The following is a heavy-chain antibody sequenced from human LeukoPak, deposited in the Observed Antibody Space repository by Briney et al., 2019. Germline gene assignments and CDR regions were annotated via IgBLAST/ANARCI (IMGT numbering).Heavy chain of an antibody. J-gene: IGHJ4*02. V-gene: IGHV3-49*04. CDR3: TASDHLYCSSSSCHFDY. CDR1: GFTFSNYG. Sequence: GRSLRLSCAASGFTFSNYGMNWVRQAPGKGLEWVSFIQSKTYGEATLYAASVRGTFTISRDDSRSTAYLQMNSLKTEDTAVYYCTASDHLYCSSSSCHFDYWGQGTLVTVAS. CDR2: IQSKTYGEAT. D-gene: IGHD2-2*01.